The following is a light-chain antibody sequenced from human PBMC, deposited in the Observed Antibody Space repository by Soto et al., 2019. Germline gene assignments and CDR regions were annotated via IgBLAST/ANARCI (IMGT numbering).Light chain of an antibody. CDR2: GAS. V-gene: IGKV3-20*01. J-gene: IGKJ3*01. CDR3: QQYGSSPLT. Sequence: EIVLTQSPGTLSLSPGERATLSCRASEVIISSYLAWFQQKPGQAPRLLIYGASRRATGIPDRFSGSGSGTDFTLTISRLEPEDFAVYYCQQYGSSPLTFGPGTKVDIK. CDR1: EVIISSY.